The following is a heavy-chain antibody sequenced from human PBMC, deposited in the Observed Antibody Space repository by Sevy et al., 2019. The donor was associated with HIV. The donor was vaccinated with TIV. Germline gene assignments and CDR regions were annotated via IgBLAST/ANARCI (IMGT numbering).Heavy chain of an antibody. CDR3: ARGGLERRNYYGMDV. Sequence: GGSLRLSCAASGFTFDDYAMHWVRQAPGKGLEWVSGISWNSGSIGYADSVKGRFTISRDNAKNSLYLQMNSLRAEDTAVYYCARGGLERRNYYGMDVWGQGTTVTVSS. D-gene: IGHD1-1*01. V-gene: IGHV3-9*01. J-gene: IGHJ6*02. CDR2: ISWNSGSI. CDR1: GFTFDDYA.